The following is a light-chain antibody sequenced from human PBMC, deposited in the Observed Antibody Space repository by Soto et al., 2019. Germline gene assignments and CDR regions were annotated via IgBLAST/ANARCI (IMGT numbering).Light chain of an antibody. J-gene: IGKJ1*01. CDR1: QSLPSKF. CDR3: QQYDSSWT. Sequence: EIVLTQSPGTLYLSAGERATLSCRASQSLPSKFLAWYQQKPGQAPIRLIYDISRRATGIPDRFSGSGSGTDFTLTISRLEPEDFAVYYCQQYDSSWTFGQGTTVEIK. CDR2: DIS. V-gene: IGKV3-20*01.